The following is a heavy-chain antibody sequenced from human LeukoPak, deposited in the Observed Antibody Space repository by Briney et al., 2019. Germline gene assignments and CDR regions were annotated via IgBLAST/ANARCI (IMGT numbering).Heavy chain of an antibody. V-gene: IGHV3-66*01. CDR2: IYSGGDT. CDR1: GFTFSSNG. J-gene: IGHJ4*02. Sequence: GGSLRLSCAASGFTFSSNGMNWVRQAPGKGLEWVSVIYSGGDTYYADSVKGRFTISRDNSKNMIYLEMSSLKAEDTAVYYCTKERSLEIAVAGTIFDYWGQGTLVTVSS. CDR3: TKERSLEIAVAGTIFDY. D-gene: IGHD6-19*01.